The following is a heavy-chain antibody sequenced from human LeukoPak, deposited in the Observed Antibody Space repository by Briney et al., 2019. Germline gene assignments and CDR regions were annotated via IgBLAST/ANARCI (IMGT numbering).Heavy chain of an antibody. J-gene: IGHJ4*02. D-gene: IGHD4-17*01. CDR2: ISSSSSYI. CDR3: ARDPHDYGRGY. Sequence: GGSLRLSCVAPVFPFSSYSMNAVRQAPRKGLEWVSSISSSSSYIYYADSVKGRFTISIDNAQNSLYLQMNSLRAEDPAVYECARDPHDYGRGYWGQGTLATASS. V-gene: IGHV3-21*01. CDR1: VFPFSSYS.